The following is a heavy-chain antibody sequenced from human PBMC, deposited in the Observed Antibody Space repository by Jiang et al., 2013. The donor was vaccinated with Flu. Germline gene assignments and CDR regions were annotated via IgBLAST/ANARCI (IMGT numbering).Heavy chain of an antibody. J-gene: IGHJ4*02. CDR2: IYYSGTT. D-gene: IGHD5-12*01. CDR3: ARSEYSGYDFY. Sequence: GLVKPSETLSLTCAVYGGSFSGYYWSWIRQPPGKGLEWIGYIYYSGTTNYNPSLKSRVTISVDTSKNQFSLKLSSVTAADTAVYYCARSEYSGYDFYWGQGTLVTVSS. CDR1: GGSFSGYY. V-gene: IGHV4-59*01.